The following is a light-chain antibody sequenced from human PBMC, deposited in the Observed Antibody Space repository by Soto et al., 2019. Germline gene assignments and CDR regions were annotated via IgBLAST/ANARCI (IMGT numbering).Light chain of an antibody. CDR1: QSVSSNY. J-gene: IGKJ1*01. CDR3: QQYDTPPRT. CDR2: GAS. V-gene: IGKV3-20*01. Sequence: EVMLTQSPGTLSLSPGERATLSCRASQSVSSNYLAWYQQKSGQAPRLLIYGASNRATGIPDRFSGSGSGTDFTLTIRRLEPEDVAVYYCQQYDTPPRTFGQGTKVEFK.